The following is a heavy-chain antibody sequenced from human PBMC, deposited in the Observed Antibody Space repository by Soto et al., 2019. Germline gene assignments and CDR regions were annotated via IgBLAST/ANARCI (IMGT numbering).Heavy chain of an antibody. CDR1: GFTFSAHY. Sequence: EVQLVESGGGLVQPGGSLRLSCAASGFTFSAHYMEWVRQAAGKRLEWVGRIRNKANSYNTEYAASVKGRFTISRDDSRNSLYLQMNSLNTEDTAVFYCARYSGSYSRGLDYWGQGTPVIVSS. J-gene: IGHJ4*02. D-gene: IGHD1-26*01. CDR3: ARYSGSYSRGLDY. V-gene: IGHV3-72*01. CDR2: IRNKANSYNT.